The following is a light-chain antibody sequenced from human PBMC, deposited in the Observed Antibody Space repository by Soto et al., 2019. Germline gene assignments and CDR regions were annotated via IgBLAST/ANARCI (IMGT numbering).Light chain of an antibody. J-gene: IGKJ1*01. V-gene: IGKV3-11*01. CDR2: AAS. CDR1: QTVRTF. CDR3: QQHSHWPPWT. Sequence: EVVLTQSPATLSLSPGVRATLSCRASQTVRTFLDWYQQKPGQAPRLLIYAASNRATGIPDRFSGSGSGTDFTLTISSLEPEDFAVYYCQQHSHWPPWTFGQGTRVEIQ.